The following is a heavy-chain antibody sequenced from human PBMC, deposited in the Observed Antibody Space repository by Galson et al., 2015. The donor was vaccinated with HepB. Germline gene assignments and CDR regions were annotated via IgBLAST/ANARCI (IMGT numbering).Heavy chain of an antibody. Sequence: SLRLSCAASGFVFSTFTMTWVRQAPGKGLEWVSSISSTRDNIYYSDSVKGRFTISRDNAEKSLFLQLNSLRVEDTALYYCAAQQPAYWGCDCSQFDYWGQGTLVTVSS. CDR2: ISSTRDNI. CDR3: AAQQPAYWGCDCSQFDY. V-gene: IGHV3-21*01. J-gene: IGHJ4*02. D-gene: IGHD2-21*02. CDR1: GFVFSTFT.